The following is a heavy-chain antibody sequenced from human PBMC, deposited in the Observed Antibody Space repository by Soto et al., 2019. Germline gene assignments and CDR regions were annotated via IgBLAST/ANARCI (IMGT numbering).Heavy chain of an antibody. V-gene: IGHV1-69*13. Sequence: SVKVSCKASGGTFSSYAISWVRQAPGQGLEWMGGIIPIFGTANYAQKFQGRVTITADESTSTAYMELSSLRSEDTAVYYCARSIAWTPYYYYGTDVWGQGTTVTVSS. CDR1: GGTFSSYA. J-gene: IGHJ6*02. D-gene: IGHD1-1*01. CDR3: ARSIAWTPYYYYGTDV. CDR2: IIPIFGTA.